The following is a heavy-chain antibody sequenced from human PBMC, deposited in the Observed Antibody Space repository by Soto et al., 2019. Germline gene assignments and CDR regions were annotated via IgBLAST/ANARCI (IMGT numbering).Heavy chain of an antibody. Sequence: PSETLSLTCTVSGGSISSSSYYWGWIRQPPGKGLEWIGSIYYSGSTYYNPSLKSRVTISVDTSKNQFSLKLSSVTAADTAVYYCACTAAAGRSSTFDYWGQGTLVTVSS. D-gene: IGHD6-13*01. CDR2: IYYSGST. V-gene: IGHV4-39*01. CDR3: ACTAAAGRSSTFDY. CDR1: GGSISSSSYY. J-gene: IGHJ4*02.